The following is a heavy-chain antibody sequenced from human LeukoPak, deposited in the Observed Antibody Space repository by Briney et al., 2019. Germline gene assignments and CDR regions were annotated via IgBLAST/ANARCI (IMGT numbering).Heavy chain of an antibody. V-gene: IGHV4-31*03. Sequence: SETLSLTCIVSGGSISSGGYYWSWIRQHPGKGLEWIGYIYYSGNTYYNPSLKSRVIISVDTSKNQFSLKLSSVTAADTAVYYCARDHGYYDSWYFDLWGRGTLVTVSS. CDR1: GGSISSGGYY. CDR2: IYYSGNT. J-gene: IGHJ2*01. CDR3: ARDHGYYDSWYFDL. D-gene: IGHD3-22*01.